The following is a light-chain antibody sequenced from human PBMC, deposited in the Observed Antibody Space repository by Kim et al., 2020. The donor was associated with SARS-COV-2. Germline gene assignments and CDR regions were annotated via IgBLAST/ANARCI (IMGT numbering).Light chain of an antibody. CDR1: IFSSGNHY. Sequence: GHKVTISCSGSIFSSGNHYVSWYQQFPGRAPKLHIYDNNCRLSGIPGRFSGSKSGTSATLDITGLQAGDEADYYCETWDTRLSAGVFGGGTQLTVL. J-gene: IGLJ2*01. CDR3: ETWDTRLSAGV. V-gene: IGLV1-51*01. CDR2: DNN.